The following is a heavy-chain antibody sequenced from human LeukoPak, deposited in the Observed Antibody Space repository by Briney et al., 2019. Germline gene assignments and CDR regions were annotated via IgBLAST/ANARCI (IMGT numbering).Heavy chain of an antibody. Sequence: GGSLRLSCAASEFTFDNYAMSWVRQAPGKGLEWVSVISGSGYYSYYADSVKGRFTVSRDNSKITLYLQINSLRAEDTAVYYCAKEGDILTGPSDYWGQGTLVTVSS. J-gene: IGHJ4*02. CDR2: ISGSGYYS. CDR1: EFTFDNYA. D-gene: IGHD3-9*01. CDR3: AKEGDILTGPSDY. V-gene: IGHV3-23*01.